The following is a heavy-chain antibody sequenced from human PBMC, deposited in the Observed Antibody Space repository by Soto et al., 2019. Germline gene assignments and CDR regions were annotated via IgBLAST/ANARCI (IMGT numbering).Heavy chain of an antibody. CDR1: GGSFSGYH. CDR2: INHSGST. Sequence: QVQLQQWGAGLLKPSETLSLTCAVYGGSFSGYHWSWIRQPPGKGLEWIGEINHSGSTNYNPSLKSRVTISVDTSKNQFSLKLSSVTAADTAVYYCARDPLTTPFDYWGQGTLVTVSS. V-gene: IGHV4-34*01. J-gene: IGHJ4*02. CDR3: ARDPLTTPFDY. D-gene: IGHD4-17*01.